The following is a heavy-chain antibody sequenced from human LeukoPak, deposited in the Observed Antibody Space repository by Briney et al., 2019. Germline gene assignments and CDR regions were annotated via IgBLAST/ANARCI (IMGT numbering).Heavy chain of an antibody. CDR3: ARATGYRVVPAMTDDAFDI. Sequence: PGGSLRLSCAASGFTFDDYAMHWVRQAPGKGLEWVSGISWNSGSIGYADSVKGRFTISRDNAKNSLYLQMNSLRAEDTAVYYCARATGYRVVPAMTDDAFDIWGQGTMVTVSS. D-gene: IGHD2-2*01. CDR1: GFTFDDYA. V-gene: IGHV3-9*01. J-gene: IGHJ3*02. CDR2: ISWNSGSI.